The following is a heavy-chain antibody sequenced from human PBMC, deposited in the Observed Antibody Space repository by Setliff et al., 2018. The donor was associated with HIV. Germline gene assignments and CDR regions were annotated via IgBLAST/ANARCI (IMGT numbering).Heavy chain of an antibody. V-gene: IGHV3-11*04. Sequence: LSLTCTVSGASIVTTDHYWGWVRQAPGKGVEWVSLISSTGETIYYADSVKGRFTISRDNAKNTLYVQMNSLRAEDTAVYYCVRGHCNSDTCWFGPWGQGTLVTVSS. CDR2: ISSTGETI. CDR3: VRGHCNSDTCWFGP. J-gene: IGHJ5*02. CDR1: GASIVTTDHY. D-gene: IGHD1-26*01.